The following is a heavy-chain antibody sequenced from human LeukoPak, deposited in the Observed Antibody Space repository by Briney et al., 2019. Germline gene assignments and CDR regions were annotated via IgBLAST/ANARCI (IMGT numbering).Heavy chain of an antibody. D-gene: IGHD3-10*01. J-gene: IGHJ4*02. CDR2: INPNSGGT. V-gene: IGHV1-2*02. Sequence: GASVKVSCKASGYTFTGYYMHWVRQAPGQGLEWMGWINPNSGGTNYAQKFQGRVTMTRDTSISTAYMELSRLRSDDTAVYYCARVKLGSGSYYRSGTDYFDYWGQGTLVTVSS. CDR3: ARVKLGSGSYYRSGTDYFDY. CDR1: GYTFTGYY.